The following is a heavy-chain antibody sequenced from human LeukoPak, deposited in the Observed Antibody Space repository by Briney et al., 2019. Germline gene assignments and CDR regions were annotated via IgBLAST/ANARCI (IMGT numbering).Heavy chain of an antibody. V-gene: IGHV4-39*07. Sequence: SETLSLTCTVSGGSISSSSYFWGWIRQPPGKGLEWIGSMYYSGSTYYNPSLKSRVTISVDTSKNQFSLKLSSVTAADTAGDYCAGGEGGSSWFDPWGQGTLVTVSS. CDR2: MYYSGST. CDR3: AGGEGGSSWFDP. D-gene: IGHD6-6*01. J-gene: IGHJ5*02. CDR1: GGSISSSSYF.